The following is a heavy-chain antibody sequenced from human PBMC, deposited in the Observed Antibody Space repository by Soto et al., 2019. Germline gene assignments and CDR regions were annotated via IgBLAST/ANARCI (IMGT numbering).Heavy chain of an antibody. D-gene: IGHD3-22*01. J-gene: IGHJ4*02. V-gene: IGHV4-34*01. Sequence: PSESLSLTCAVYGGSFSGYDWNWIRQPPGKGLEWIGEISQSGSTNYNPSLKGRVTISVDTSKNQFSLKLSSVTAADTAVYYCARAQKTMIVVVHWGQGTLVTVSS. CDR1: GGSFSGYD. CDR2: ISQSGST. CDR3: ARAQKTMIVVVH.